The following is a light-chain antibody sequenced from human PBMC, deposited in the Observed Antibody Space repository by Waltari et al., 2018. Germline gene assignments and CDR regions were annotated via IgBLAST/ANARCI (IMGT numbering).Light chain of an antibody. Sequence: DIQMTQSPSSLSASVGDRVTITCRASQDISSHLGWYQQKPGRAPKRLIYFASILQSGVPSRFSGSGSGTEFTLTINSLLPEDFATYYCLQYNNYPYTFGQGTKVEIK. J-gene: IGKJ2*01. CDR3: LQYNNYPYT. CDR1: QDISSH. V-gene: IGKV1-17*01. CDR2: FAS.